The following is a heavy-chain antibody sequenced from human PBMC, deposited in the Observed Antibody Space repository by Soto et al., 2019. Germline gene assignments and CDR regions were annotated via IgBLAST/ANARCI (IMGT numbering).Heavy chain of an antibody. D-gene: IGHD3-10*01. V-gene: IGHV4-59*01. CDR2: IYYSGST. J-gene: IGHJ6*02. CDR3: ARGDPLLWFGEKVYYGMDV. Sequence: PPGKGLEWIGSIYYSGSTNYNPSLKSRVTISVDTSKNQFSLKLSSVTAADTAVYYCARGDPLLWFGEKVYYGMDVWGQGTTVTVSS.